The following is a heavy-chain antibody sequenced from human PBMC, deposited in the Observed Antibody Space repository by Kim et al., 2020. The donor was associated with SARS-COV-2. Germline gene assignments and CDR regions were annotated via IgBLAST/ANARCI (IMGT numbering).Heavy chain of an antibody. CDR1: GYSISSGYY. CDR3: AVSIDGSGVFRRTYYYG. J-gene: IGHJ6*01. Sequence: SETLSLTCTVSGYSISSGYYWGWIRQPPGKGLEWIGSIYHSGRTYSNLSLKNRVTISVDTSKNQFSLKLSYVTAADTAEIYCAVSIDGSGVFRRTYYYG. D-gene: IGHD3-10*01. CDR2: IYHSGRT. V-gene: IGHV4-38-2*02.